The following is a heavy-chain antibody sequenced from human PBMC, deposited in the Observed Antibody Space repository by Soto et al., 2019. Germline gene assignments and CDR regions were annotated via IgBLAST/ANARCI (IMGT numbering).Heavy chain of an antibody. V-gene: IGHV4-31*02. CDR3: ARSRVAGTGAYYFDY. Sequence: PSETLSLTCTVSGGSISSGVYYWSWIRQHPGKGLEWIGYIYYSGSTYYNPSLKSRVTISVDTSKNQFSLKLSSVTAADTAVYYCARSRVAGTGAYYFDYWGQGTRVTVSS. CDR1: GGSISSGVYY. D-gene: IGHD6-19*01. CDR2: IYYSGST. J-gene: IGHJ4*02.